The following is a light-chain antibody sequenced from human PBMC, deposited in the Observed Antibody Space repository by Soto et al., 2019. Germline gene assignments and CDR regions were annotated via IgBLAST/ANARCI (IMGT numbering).Light chain of an antibody. CDR2: LGS. CDR3: MQALQTRT. Sequence: DILMTQSPLSLPVTPGEPASISCRSSQSLLHSNGYYYLDWYLQKPGQSPQLLIYLGSNRASGVPDRFSGSGSGTDFTLKISRVEAEDVGVYYCMQALQTRTFGQGTKVDI. CDR1: QSLLHSNGYYY. J-gene: IGKJ1*01. V-gene: IGKV2-28*01.